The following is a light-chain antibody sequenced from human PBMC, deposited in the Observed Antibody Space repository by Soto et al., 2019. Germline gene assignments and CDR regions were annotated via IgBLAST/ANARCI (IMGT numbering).Light chain of an antibody. J-gene: IGKJ4*01. CDR2: DAS. V-gene: IGKV3-11*01. CDR3: QQRSNWIT. CDR1: QSVSTY. Sequence: EIVLTQSPATLSLSPGERATLSCRASQSVSTYLAWYQQKPGQAPRLVIHDASNRATGIPARFSGSGSGTDFTLTISSLEPEDFAVYYCQQRSNWITFGGGTKVEIK.